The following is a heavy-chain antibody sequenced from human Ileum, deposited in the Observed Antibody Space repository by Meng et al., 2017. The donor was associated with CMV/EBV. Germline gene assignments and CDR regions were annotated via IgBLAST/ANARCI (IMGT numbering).Heavy chain of an antibody. CDR3: AKGTVSGWLVDY. V-gene: IGHV3-23*03. CDR1: GFTFSSYA. J-gene: IGHJ4*02. CDR2: IYSGGSST. Sequence: GGPLRLSCAASGFTFSSYAMSWVRQAPGKGLEWVSVIYSGGSSTYYADSVKGRFTISRDNSKNTLYLQMNSLRAEDTAVYYCAKGTVSGWLVDYWGQGTLVTVSS. D-gene: IGHD6-19*01.